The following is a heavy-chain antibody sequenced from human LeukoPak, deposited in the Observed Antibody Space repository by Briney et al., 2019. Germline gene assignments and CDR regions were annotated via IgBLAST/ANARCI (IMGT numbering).Heavy chain of an antibody. CDR1: GGTFKNHT. CDR2: IIPIPGIV. CDR3: AAEAATAIRIGDF. D-gene: IGHD2-21*02. J-gene: IGHJ4*02. Sequence: GASVKVSCKASGGTFKNHTLTWVRQAPGQGLEWMGRIIPIPGIVHYAQKFQGRVTITADTSTTTAYMDLSSLRSGDTAIYYCAAEAATAIRIGDFWGQGTLLTVSS. V-gene: IGHV1-69*02.